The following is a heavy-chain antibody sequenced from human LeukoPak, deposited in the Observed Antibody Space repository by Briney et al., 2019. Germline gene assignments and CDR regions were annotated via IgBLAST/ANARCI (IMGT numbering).Heavy chain of an antibody. CDR1: GYTFTSYG. D-gene: IGHD3-3*01. CDR2: ISAYNGNT. Sequence: GASVKVSCKASGYTFTSYGISWVRQAPGQGLEWMGWISAYNGNTNYAQKLQGRVTMTTDTFASTAYMELRSLRSDDTAVYYCARDVLRFLEWSLAFDYWGQGTLVTVSS. J-gene: IGHJ4*02. CDR3: ARDVLRFLEWSLAFDY. V-gene: IGHV1-18*01.